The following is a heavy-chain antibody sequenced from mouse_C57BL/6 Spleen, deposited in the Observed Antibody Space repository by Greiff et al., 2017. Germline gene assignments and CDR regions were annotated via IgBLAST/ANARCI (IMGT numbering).Heavy chain of an antibody. V-gene: IGHV5-9-1*02. CDR2: ISSGGDYI. Sequence: EVMLVESGEGLVKPGGSLKLSCAASGFTFSSYAMSWVRQTPEQRLEWVAYISSGGDYIYYADTVKGRFTISRDNARNTLYLQMSSLTSEDTAMYYCTRAFITTVPSYFDYWGQGTTLTVYS. D-gene: IGHD1-1*01. CDR1: GFTFSSYA. J-gene: IGHJ2*01. CDR3: TRAFITTVPSYFDY.